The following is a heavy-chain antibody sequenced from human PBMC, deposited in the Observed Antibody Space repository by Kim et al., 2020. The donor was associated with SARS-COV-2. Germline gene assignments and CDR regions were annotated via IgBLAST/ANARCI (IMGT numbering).Heavy chain of an antibody. D-gene: IGHD2-2*01. CDR3: ARADIVVVPAAIHYYYYYGMDV. Sequence: SVKVSCKASGGTFSSYAISWVRQAPGQGLEWMGGIIPIFGTANYAQKFQGRVTITADESTSTAYMELSSLRSEDTAVYYCARADIVVVPAAIHYYYYYGMDVWGQGTTVTVSS. CDR2: IIPIFGTA. V-gene: IGHV1-69*13. CDR1: GGTFSSYA. J-gene: IGHJ6*02.